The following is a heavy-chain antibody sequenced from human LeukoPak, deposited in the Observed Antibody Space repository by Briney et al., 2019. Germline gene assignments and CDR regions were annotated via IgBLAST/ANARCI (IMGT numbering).Heavy chain of an antibody. V-gene: IGHV4-59*01. D-gene: IGHD6-19*01. CDR1: GGSISSYY. CDR2: IYYSGST. Sequence: PSETLSLTCTVSGGSISSYYWSWIRQPPGKGLEWIGYIYYSGSTNYNPSLKSRVTISVDTSKNQFSLKLSSVTAADTAVYYCAGDGWLVPRGRYYGMDVWGQGTTVTVSS. J-gene: IGHJ6*02. CDR3: AGDGWLVPRGRYYGMDV.